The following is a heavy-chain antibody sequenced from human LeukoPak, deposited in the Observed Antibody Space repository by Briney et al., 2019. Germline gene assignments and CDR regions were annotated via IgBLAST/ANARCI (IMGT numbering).Heavy chain of an antibody. D-gene: IGHD3-10*01. CDR3: ARVTRIRGTNWYFDL. CDR2: IIPILGIA. Sequence: GASVKVSCKASGYTFTSYYMHWVRQAPGQGLEWMGRIIPILGIANYAQKFQGRVTITADKSTSTAYMELSSLRSEDTAVYYCARVTRIRGTNWYFDLWGRGTLVTVSS. V-gene: IGHV1-69*04. J-gene: IGHJ2*01. CDR1: GYTFTSYY.